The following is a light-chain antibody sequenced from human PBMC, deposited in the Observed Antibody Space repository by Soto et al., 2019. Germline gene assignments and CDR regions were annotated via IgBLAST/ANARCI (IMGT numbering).Light chain of an antibody. J-gene: IGKJ1*01. Sequence: ILMTQSPASLSVSPGERATLSCRASQNIYSNIAWYQQKPGQAPRLLIYDASSRATGIPDRFSGSGSGTDFTLTISRLEPEDFAVYYCQQYGSIPWTFGQGTKVDIK. V-gene: IGKV3-20*01. CDR3: QQYGSIPWT. CDR2: DAS. CDR1: QNIYSN.